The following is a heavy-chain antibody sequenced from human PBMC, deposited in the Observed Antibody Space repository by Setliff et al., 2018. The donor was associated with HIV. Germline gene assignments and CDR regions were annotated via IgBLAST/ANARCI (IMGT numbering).Heavy chain of an antibody. D-gene: IGHD3-3*01. J-gene: IGHJ3*01. CDR1: GYTFTTYG. CDR3: ARGPTIFGVVINGFDL. V-gene: IGHV1-18*01. CDR2: ISIYNGDR. Sequence: ASVKVSCKASGYTFTTYGISWVRQAPGQGLEWMGWISIYNGDRNYIENFQGRVIMTTDTSTATAYMELRNLRFEDTAVYYCARGPTIFGVVINGFDLWGQGTTVTVSS.